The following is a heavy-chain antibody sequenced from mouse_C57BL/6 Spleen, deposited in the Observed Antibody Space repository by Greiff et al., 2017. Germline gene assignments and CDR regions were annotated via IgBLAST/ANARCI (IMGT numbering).Heavy chain of an antibody. CDR3: ARAPYDGYCLYYFDY. J-gene: IGHJ2*01. V-gene: IGHV5-4*03. CDR1: GFTFSSYA. D-gene: IGHD2-3*01. CDR2: ISADGGYT. Sequence: EVMLVEPGGGLVKPGGSLKLSCAASGFTFSSYAMPWVRQTPGNRLEWVGIISADGGYTYYHDKVKGRSTIAGDKANSILYLQMSRLKSEDAAMYYCARAPYDGYCLYYFDYWGQGTTLTVSS.